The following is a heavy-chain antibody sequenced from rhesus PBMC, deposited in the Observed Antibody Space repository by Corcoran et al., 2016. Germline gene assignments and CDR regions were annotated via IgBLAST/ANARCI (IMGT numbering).Heavy chain of an antibody. Sequence: QVQLQESGPGVVKPSETLSLTCAVSGGSISGYYLWSWIRQPPGKGLEWIGFIYGGTGSTSYNPSIKSRVIISIDTSKNQFSLKLSSVTAADTAVYYRARRTPYNWNDGDYWGQGVLVTVSS. CDR1: GGSISGYYL. D-gene: IGHD1-7*02. J-gene: IGHJ4*01. CDR3: ARRTPYNWNDGDY. CDR2: IYGGTGST. V-gene: IGHV4-143*01.